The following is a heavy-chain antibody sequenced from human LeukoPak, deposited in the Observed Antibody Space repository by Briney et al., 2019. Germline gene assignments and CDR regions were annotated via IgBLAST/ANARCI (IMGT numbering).Heavy chain of an antibody. CDR3: ARVSGSYFDY. CDR2: INHSGST. Sequence: PSETLSLTCAVYGGSFSGYYWSWIRQPPGKELEWIGEINHSGSTNYNPSLKSRVTISVDTSKNQFSLKLSSVTAADTAVYYCARVSGSYFDYWGQGTLVTVSS. J-gene: IGHJ4*02. CDR1: GGSFSGYY. V-gene: IGHV4-34*01. D-gene: IGHD1-26*01.